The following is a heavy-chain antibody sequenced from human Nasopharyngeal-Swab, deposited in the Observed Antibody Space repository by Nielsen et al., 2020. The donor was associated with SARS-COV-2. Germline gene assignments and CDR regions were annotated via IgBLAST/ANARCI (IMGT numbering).Heavy chain of an antibody. CDR2: ITETGSYE. CDR1: GFTFSGYA. D-gene: IGHD5-18*01. Sequence: GESLKISCAASGFTFSGYAMNWVRRAPGKGLEWVASITETGSYEYYPDSTKGRFTISRDNAKNSLFLQINSLRVDDTALYYCARDLDPHTLGYMLDYWGQGTLVTVSS. V-gene: IGHV3-21*01. J-gene: IGHJ4*02. CDR3: ARDLDPHTLGYMLDY.